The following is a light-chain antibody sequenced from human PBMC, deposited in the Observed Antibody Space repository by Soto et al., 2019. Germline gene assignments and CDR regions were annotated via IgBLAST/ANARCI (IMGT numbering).Light chain of an antibody. CDR3: EQYYSGRT. V-gene: IGKV4-1*01. Sequence: IVMTQSPDSLAVSLGERTTINCRSSQSVLHRSKRKNYLAWYQQKAEQPPKLLISWAPTRESGVPDRFSGSGSGTDFTRTISSLQAEDVATYYCEQYYSGRTFGQEINGDIK. CDR2: WAP. CDR1: QSVLHRSKRKNY. J-gene: IGKJ1*01.